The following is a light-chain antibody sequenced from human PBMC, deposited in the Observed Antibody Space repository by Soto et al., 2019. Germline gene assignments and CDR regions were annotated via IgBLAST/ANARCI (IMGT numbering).Light chain of an antibody. CDR2: AAS. J-gene: IGKJ1*01. V-gene: IGKV1-5*01. CDR3: HHYET. Sequence: DIQMTQSPSSLAASVGDRVTITCRASQSISSWLAWYQQKPGKAPKLLIYAASSLQSGVPSRFSGSGSGTEFTLTISRLEPEDFTVYYCHHYETFGQGTKVDIK. CDR1: QSISSW.